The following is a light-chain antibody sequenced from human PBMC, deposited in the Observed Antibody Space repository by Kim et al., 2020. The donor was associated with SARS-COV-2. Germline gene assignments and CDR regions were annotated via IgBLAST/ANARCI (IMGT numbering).Light chain of an antibody. CDR1: SNNVANEG. V-gene: IGLV10-54*04. J-gene: IGLJ3*02. CDR2: RDN. CDR3: SAWDSSLTAWV. Sequence: QAGLTQPPSVSKGLRQTATLTCTGNSNNVANEGAAWLQQHQGHPPKLLSYRDNNRPSGISERFSASRSGNTASLTITGLQPEDEGDYYCSAWDSSLTAWVFGGGTKLTVL.